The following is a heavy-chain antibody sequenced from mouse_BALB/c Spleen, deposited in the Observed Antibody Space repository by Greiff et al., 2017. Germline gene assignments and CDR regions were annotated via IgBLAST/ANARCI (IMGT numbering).Heavy chain of an antibody. CDR2: ISTYYGNT. J-gene: IGHJ3*01. D-gene: IGHD3-3*01. V-gene: IGHV1-67*01. CDR1: GYTFSDYA. Sequence: QVQLQQSGPELVRPGVSVKISCKGSGYTFSDYAMHWVKQSHAKGLEWVGVISTYYGNTNYNQKFKGKATMTVDKSSSTSYLELARLTSEDSAIYYSARGDGGFAYWGQGTLVTVSA. CDR3: ARGDGGFAY.